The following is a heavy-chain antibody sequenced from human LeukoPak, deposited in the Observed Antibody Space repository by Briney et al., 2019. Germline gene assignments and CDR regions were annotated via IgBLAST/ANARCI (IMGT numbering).Heavy chain of an antibody. CDR2: VLSDGSRI. D-gene: IGHD3-10*02. CDR3: AELGITMIGGV. V-gene: IGHV3-74*01. Sequence: GGSLRLSCAASGFTFTNYWMHWVRQAPGKGLVWVSRVLSDGSRISYADSVKGRFTISRDNAKNSLYLQMNSLRAEDTAVYYCAELGITMIGGVWGKGTTVTISS. J-gene: IGHJ6*04. CDR1: GFTFTNYW.